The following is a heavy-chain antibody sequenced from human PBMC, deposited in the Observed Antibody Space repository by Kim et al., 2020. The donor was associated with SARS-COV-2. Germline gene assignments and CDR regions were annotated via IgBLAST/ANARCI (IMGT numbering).Heavy chain of an antibody. CDR1: GGSISSYY. Sequence: SETLSLTCTVSGGSISSYYWSWIRQPAGKGLEWIGRIYTSGSTNYNPSLKSRVTMSVDTSKNQFSLKLSSVTAADTAVYYCARYLAFGVVIIVDAFDIWGQGTMVTVSS. J-gene: IGHJ3*02. V-gene: IGHV4-4*07. CDR3: ARYLAFGVVIIVDAFDI. D-gene: IGHD3-3*01. CDR2: IYTSGST.